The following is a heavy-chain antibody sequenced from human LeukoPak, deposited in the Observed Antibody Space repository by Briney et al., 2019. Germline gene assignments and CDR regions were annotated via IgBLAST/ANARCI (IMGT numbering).Heavy chain of an antibody. CDR3: ARDARTWYASRGGYFDY. CDR1: GFTFTSYG. Sequence: GGSLRLSCAASGFTFTSYGMHWVRQAPGKGLEWVAVIWYDGIDKYYADSVKGRFTISRDNAKNSLYLQMNSLRAEDTAVYYCARDARTWYASRGGYFDYWGQGTLVTVSS. CDR2: IWYDGIDK. J-gene: IGHJ4*02. D-gene: IGHD2-2*01. V-gene: IGHV3-33*01.